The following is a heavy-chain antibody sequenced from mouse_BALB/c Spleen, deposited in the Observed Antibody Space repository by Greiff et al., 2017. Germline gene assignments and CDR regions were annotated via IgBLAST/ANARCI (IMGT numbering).Heavy chain of an antibody. J-gene: IGHJ4*01. CDR2: IRSKSNNYAT. CDR1: GFTFNTYA. Sequence: EVKLVESGGGLVQPKGSLKLSCAASGFTFNTYAMNWVRQAPGKGLEWVARIRSKSNNYATYYADSVKDRFTISRDDSQSMLYLQMNNLKTEDTAMYYCVRQRWLLPYYAMDYWGQGTSVTVSS. D-gene: IGHD2-3*01. V-gene: IGHV10-1*02. CDR3: VRQRWLLPYYAMDY.